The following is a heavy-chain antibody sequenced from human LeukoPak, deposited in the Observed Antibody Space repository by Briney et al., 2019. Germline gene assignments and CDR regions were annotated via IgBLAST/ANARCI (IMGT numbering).Heavy chain of an antibody. D-gene: IGHD3-3*01. CDR3: TKDVGDVFWDY. V-gene: IGHV3-21*04. Sequence: GGSLRLSCAASGFTFSSYTMNWVRQAPGKGLEWVSSISSSSSYIYYADSVKGRFTISRDNAKNTLYLEMNSLRAEDTAAYFCTKDVGDVFWDYWGQGTLVTVSS. CDR1: GFTFSSYT. CDR2: ISSSSSYI. J-gene: IGHJ4*02.